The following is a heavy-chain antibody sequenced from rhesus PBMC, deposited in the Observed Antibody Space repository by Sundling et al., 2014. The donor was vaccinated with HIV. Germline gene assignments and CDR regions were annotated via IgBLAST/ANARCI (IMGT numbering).Heavy chain of an antibody. CDR2: IYGSGGSN. Sequence: QVQLQESGPGLVKPSETLSLTCAVSGYSISSGYYWNWIRQPPGKGLEWIGSIYGSGGSNYLNPSLKSRVTLSVDTSKNQFSLKLSSVTAADTALYYCAREGRSSWSLVMDYFDYWGQGVLVTVSS. J-gene: IGHJ4*01. V-gene: IGHV4-127*01. CDR1: GYSISSGYY. CDR3: AREGRSSWSLVMDYFDY. D-gene: IGHD6-13*01.